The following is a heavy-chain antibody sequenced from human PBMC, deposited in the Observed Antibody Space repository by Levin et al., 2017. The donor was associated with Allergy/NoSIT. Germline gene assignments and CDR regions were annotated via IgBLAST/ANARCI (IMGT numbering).Heavy chain of an antibody. Sequence: SGGSLRLSCEGSGFIFSNAWLSWVRQAPGKGLEWVGRIKSKYNGGTTDYAAPVKGRFTISRDDSKHSVYLQMNSLKTEDTAVYYCTTGDGFDMWGQGTMVTVSS. J-gene: IGHJ3*02. CDR2: IKSKYNGGTT. V-gene: IGHV3-15*01. CDR3: TTGDGFDM. CDR1: GFIFSNAW.